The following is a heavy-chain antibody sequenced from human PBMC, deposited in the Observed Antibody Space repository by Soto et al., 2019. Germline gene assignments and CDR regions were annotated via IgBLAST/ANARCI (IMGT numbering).Heavy chain of an antibody. CDR3: ARGGTLKPFDP. Sequence: QVQLVQSEPEVKEPGSSVKVSCKTSGGTFSSYSLNWVRQAPGQGLEWMGVITPLYGTKNYAQRFRGRVTFAADESTSTVFMELTRATSDDTAVYFCARGGTLKPFDPWGQGTLVTVSS. CDR1: GGTFSSYS. CDR2: ITPLYGTK. V-gene: IGHV1-69*12. D-gene: IGHD3-16*01. J-gene: IGHJ5*02.